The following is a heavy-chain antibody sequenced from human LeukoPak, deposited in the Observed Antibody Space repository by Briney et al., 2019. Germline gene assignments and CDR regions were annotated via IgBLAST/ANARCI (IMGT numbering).Heavy chain of an antibody. J-gene: IGHJ3*02. Sequence: GESLEISCKGSGYSFTSYWIGWVRQMPGKGLEWMGIIYPGDSDTRYSPSFQGQVTISADKSISTAYLQWGSLKASDTAMYYCARGYCSGGSCLDAFDIWGQGTMVTVSS. D-gene: IGHD2-15*01. CDR1: GYSFTSYW. V-gene: IGHV5-51*01. CDR3: ARGYCSGGSCLDAFDI. CDR2: IYPGDSDT.